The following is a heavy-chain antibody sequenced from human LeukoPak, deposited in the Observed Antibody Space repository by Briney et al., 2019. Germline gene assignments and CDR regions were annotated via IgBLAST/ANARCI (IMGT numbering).Heavy chain of an antibody. CDR2: TFTSGST. CDR3: ARVRYGGSTIYYYYMDV. CDR1: GGSMSPYY. Sequence: SETLSLTCTVSGGSMSPYYWSWIRQTPGKGLEWIGYTFTSGSTNYNPSLKSRVTISVDTSKNQFSLKLSSVTAADTAVYYCARVRYGGSTIYYYYMDVWGKGTTVTVSS. J-gene: IGHJ6*03. V-gene: IGHV4-4*09. D-gene: IGHD4-17*01.